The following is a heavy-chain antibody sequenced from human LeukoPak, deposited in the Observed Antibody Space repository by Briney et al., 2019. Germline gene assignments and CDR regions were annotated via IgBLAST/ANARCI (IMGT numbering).Heavy chain of an antibody. CDR3: ARKPIFASGRHWYYFDS. CDR2: INHSGST. Sequence: KPSETLSLTCAVYGGSFSGYYWSWIRQPPGKGLEWIGEINHSGSTNYNPSLKSRVTISVDTSKNQFSLKVNSVTAADTAVYYCARKPIFASGRHWYYFDSWGQGTLVTVSS. V-gene: IGHV4-34*01. CDR1: GGSFSGYY. D-gene: IGHD3-10*01. J-gene: IGHJ4*02.